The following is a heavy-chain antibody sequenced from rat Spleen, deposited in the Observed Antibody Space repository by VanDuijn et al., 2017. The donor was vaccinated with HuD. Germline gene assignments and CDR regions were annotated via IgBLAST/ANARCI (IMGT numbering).Heavy chain of an antibody. CDR2: IWGYGNT. J-gene: IGHJ2*01. V-gene: IGHV2-13*01. D-gene: IGHD1-2*01. CDR3: ARGDYSRPGGGY. CDR1: GFSLSNYG. Sequence: QVQLKESGPGLVQPSQTLSLTCTVSGFSLSNYGVIWVRQPPGKGLEWMGIIWGYGNTNYNSALKSRLSISRDTSKSQGYLKMNGQPTEDTATYDCARGDYSRPGGGYWRQGVRVTVSS.